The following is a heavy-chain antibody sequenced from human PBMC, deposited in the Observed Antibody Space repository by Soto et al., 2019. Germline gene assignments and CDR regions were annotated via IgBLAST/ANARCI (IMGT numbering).Heavy chain of an antibody. J-gene: IGHJ4*02. Sequence: KPSETLSLTCTVSGGSISTDYWTWIRQPPGKGLEWIGYIYNSGSTKCNPSLKSRVTMSVDTSTKEFSLRMSSVTAADTAVYYCARGSNFYDTRGFLDYWGQGALVTVSS. CDR3: ARGSNFYDTRGFLDY. V-gene: IGHV4-59*01. CDR2: IYNSGST. D-gene: IGHD3-22*01. CDR1: GGSISTDY.